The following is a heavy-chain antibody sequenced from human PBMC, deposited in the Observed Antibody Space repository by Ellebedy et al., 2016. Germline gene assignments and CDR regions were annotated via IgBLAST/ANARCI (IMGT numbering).Heavy chain of an antibody. CDR1: GGFISTYY. D-gene: IGHD3-3*01. V-gene: IGHV4-59*01. CDR2: IYNSGTT. J-gene: IGHJ4*02. Sequence: SETLSLTCTVSGGFISTYYWSWIRQPPGKGLEWIGYIYNSGTTNYNPSLKSRVTISLDASKNHFSLELISVTAADTALYYCARGPYVSPFYDFWSNYYFDYWGQGTLVTVSS. CDR3: ARGPYVSPFYDFWSNYYFDY.